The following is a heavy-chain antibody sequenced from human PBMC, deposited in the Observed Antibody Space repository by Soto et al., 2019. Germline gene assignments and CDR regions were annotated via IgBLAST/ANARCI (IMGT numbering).Heavy chain of an antibody. V-gene: IGHV1-18*01. J-gene: IGHJ6*02. Sequence: APVKVSCKASGYTFTSYGISWVQQALGQGLEWMGWISAYNGNTNYAQKLQGRVTITADESTSTAYMELSSLRSEDTAVYYCARDWGPRGYSAYYGMDVWGQGTTVTV. D-gene: IGHD5-18*01. CDR1: GYTFTSYG. CDR3: ARDWGPRGYSAYYGMDV. CDR2: ISAYNGNT.